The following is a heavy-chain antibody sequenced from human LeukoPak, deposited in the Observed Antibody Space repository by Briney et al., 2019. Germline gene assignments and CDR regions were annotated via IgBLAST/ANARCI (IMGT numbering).Heavy chain of an antibody. CDR3: ARHARYCSGGSCYLNGLEDY. V-gene: IGHV4-59*08. Sequence: PSETLSLTCTVSGGSISSYYWSWIRQPPGKGLEWIGYIYYSGSTNYNPSLKSRVTISVDTSKNQFSLKLSSVTAADTAVYYCARHARYCSGGSCYLNGLEDYWGQGTLVTVSS. CDR2: IYYSGST. CDR1: GGSISSYY. D-gene: IGHD2-15*01. J-gene: IGHJ4*02.